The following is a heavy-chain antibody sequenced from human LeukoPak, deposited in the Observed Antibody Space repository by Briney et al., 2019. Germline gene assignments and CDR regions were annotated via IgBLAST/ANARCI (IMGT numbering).Heavy chain of an antibody. CDR3: ARDLSSGMPGGFDY. CDR2: IKKDGSEM. D-gene: IGHD3-22*01. Sequence: PGGSLRLSCAASGLIFSSYWMSWVRQAPGKGLEWVANIKKDGSEMYYVDSVKGRFTISRDNAKNSLYLQMNSLRADDTAVYHCARDLSSGMPGGFDYWGQGTLVTVSS. V-gene: IGHV3-7*01. J-gene: IGHJ4*02. CDR1: GLIFSSYW.